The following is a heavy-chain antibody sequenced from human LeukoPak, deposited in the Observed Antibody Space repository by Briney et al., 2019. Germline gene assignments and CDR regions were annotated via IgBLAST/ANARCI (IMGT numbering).Heavy chain of an antibody. CDR2: INHSGST. Sequence: PSETLSLTCAVYGGSFSNYYWSWIRQPPGKGLEWIGEINHSGSTNYNPSLKSRVTISVHTSKNQFSLKLSSVTAADTAVYYCARGREVVTADYWGQGTLVTVSS. V-gene: IGHV4-34*01. J-gene: IGHJ4*02. D-gene: IGHD2-21*02. CDR1: GGSFSNYY. CDR3: ARGREVVTADY.